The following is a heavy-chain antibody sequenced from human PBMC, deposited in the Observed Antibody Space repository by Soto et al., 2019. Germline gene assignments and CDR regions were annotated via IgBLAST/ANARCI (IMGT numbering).Heavy chain of an antibody. CDR2: IIPIFGTA. D-gene: IGHD1-26*01. Sequence: ASVKVSCKASGGTFSSYAISWVRQAPGQGLEWMGGIIPIFGTANYAQKFQGRVTITADESTSTAYMELSSLRSEDTAVYYCGLVESGSYSYYYCGMDVWDKGTRGTFYS. CDR3: GLVESGSYSYYYCGMDV. J-gene: IGHJ6*04. CDR1: GGTFSSYA. V-gene: IGHV1-69*13.